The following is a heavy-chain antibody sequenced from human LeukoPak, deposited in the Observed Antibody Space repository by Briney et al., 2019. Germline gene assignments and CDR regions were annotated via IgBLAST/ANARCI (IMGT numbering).Heavy chain of an antibody. Sequence: SETLSLTCTVSGGSISGSSYYWGWIRQPPGKGLEWIGSIYYSGSTYYNPSLKSRVTISVDTSKNQFSLKLSSVTAADTAVYYCAGSSIAAWTFDYWGQGTLVTVSS. J-gene: IGHJ4*02. V-gene: IGHV4-39*07. CDR1: GGSISGSSYY. D-gene: IGHD6-6*01. CDR3: AGSSIAAWTFDY. CDR2: IYYSGST.